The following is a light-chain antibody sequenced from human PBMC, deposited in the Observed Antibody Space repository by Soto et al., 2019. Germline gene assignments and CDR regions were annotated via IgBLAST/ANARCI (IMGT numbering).Light chain of an antibody. CDR2: DAS. CDR3: QQYNSYGT. CDR1: QSIGSS. Sequence: DIQMTQSPSTLSASVGDRVTITCRASQSIGSSLAWYQQKPGKGPKLLIYDASTLESGVPSRFSGNGFGTEFALTISSLQPDEFATFYCQQYNSYGTFGQGTKLEIK. V-gene: IGKV1-5*01. J-gene: IGKJ2*01.